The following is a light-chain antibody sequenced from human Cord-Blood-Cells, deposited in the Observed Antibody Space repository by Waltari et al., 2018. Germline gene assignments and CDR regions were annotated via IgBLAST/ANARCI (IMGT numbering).Light chain of an antibody. CDR2: GDN. V-gene: IGLV6-57*01. J-gene: IGLJ2*01. CDR3: QSYDSSNHVV. Sequence: NFMLTQPHSVSESPGKTVTISCTRSSGSIASHNVQWYQQRPGSSPTTVIYGDNQRPSGVPARFSGSIDSSSNAASLTISGLKTEDEADYYCQSYDSSNHVVFGGGTKLTVL. CDR1: SGSIASHN.